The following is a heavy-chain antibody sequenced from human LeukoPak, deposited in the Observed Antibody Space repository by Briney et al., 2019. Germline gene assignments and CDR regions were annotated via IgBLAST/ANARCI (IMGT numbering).Heavy chain of an antibody. J-gene: IGHJ6*03. V-gene: IGHV1-18*01. Sequence: ASVKVSCKASGYTFTSYGISWVRQAPGQGLEWMGWISAYNGNTNYAQKLQGRVTMTTDTSTSTAYMELRSLRSDDTAVYYCARRNDFWSDYYAAGSYYYYYMDVWGKGTTVTVSS. CDR3: ARRNDFWSDYYAAGSYYYYYMDV. D-gene: IGHD3-3*01. CDR1: GYTFTSYG. CDR2: ISAYNGNT.